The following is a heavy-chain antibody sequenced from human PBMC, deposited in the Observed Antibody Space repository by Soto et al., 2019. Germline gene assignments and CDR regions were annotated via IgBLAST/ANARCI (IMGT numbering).Heavy chain of an antibody. CDR2: ISYDGSNK. V-gene: IGHV3-30-3*01. CDR1: GFTFSSYA. CDR3: ARGAGLVRGGLDY. Sequence: QVQLVESGGGVVQPGRSLRLSCAASGFTFSSYAMHWVRQAPGKGLEWVAVISYDGSNKYYADSVKGRFTISRDNSKNTLYLQMNSLRAEDTAVYYCARGAGLVRGGLDYWGQGTLVTVSS. J-gene: IGHJ4*02. D-gene: IGHD6-19*01.